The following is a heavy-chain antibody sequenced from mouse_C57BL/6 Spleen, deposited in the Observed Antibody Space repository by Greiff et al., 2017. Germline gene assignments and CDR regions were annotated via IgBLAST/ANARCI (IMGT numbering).Heavy chain of an antibody. D-gene: IGHD1-1*01. Sequence: VQVVESGAELVKPGASVKISCKASGYAFSSYWMNWVKQRPGKGLEWIGQIYPGDGDTNYNGKFKGKATLTADKSSSTAYMQLSSLTSEDSAVYFCARITTVVARAMDYWGQGTSVTVSS. CDR3: ARITTVVARAMDY. J-gene: IGHJ4*01. CDR2: IYPGDGDT. V-gene: IGHV1-80*01. CDR1: GYAFSSYW.